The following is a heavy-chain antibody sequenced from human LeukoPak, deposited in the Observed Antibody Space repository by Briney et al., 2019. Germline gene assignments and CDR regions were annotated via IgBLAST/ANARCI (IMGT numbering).Heavy chain of an antibody. CDR3: ARDPLGSSGDY. V-gene: IGHV4-59*12. J-gene: IGHJ4*02. Sequence: SETLSLNCTVSGGPISSYYWNWIRQPPGKGLEWMGYINPSGLTKYNPSLKGRVTISVDTSKNQFSLKLSSVTAADTAVYYCARDPLGSSGDYWGQGTLVTVSS. D-gene: IGHD6-6*01. CDR1: GGPISSYY. CDR2: INPSGLT.